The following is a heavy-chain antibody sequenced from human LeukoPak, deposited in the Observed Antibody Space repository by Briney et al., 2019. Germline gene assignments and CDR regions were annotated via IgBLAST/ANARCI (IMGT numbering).Heavy chain of an antibody. J-gene: IGHJ6*03. Sequence: ASVKVSCKASGYPFTSYDINWVRQATGQGLEWMGWMNPNSGNTGYAQNFQGRVTMTKNTSTTTAYMELSSLRSEDTAVYYCARALSWTSQSYYYMDVWGKGTTVTVSS. CDR2: MNPNSGNT. CDR1: GYPFTSYD. V-gene: IGHV1-8*01. D-gene: IGHD3/OR15-3a*01. CDR3: ARALSWTSQSYYYMDV.